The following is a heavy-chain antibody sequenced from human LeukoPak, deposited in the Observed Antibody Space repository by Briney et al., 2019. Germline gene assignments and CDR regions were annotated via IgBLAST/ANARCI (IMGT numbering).Heavy chain of an antibody. V-gene: IGHV4-34*01. CDR1: GGSFSGYY. J-gene: IGHJ5*02. D-gene: IGHD1-1*01. CDR2: INHSGST. CDR3: ARAPLQLGAAGDWFDP. Sequence: SETLSLTCAVYGGSFSGYYWSWIRQPPGKGLEWIGEINHSGSTNYNPSLKSRATISVDTSKNQFSLKLSSVTAADTAVYYCARAPLQLGAAGDWFDPWGQGTLVTVSS.